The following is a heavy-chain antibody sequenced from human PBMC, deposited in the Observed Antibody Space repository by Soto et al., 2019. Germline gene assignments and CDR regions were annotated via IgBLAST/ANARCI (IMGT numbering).Heavy chain of an antibody. CDR2: IYHSGST. V-gene: IGHV4-34*01. CDR3: ARKGDYCGSGSYRY. J-gene: IGHJ4*02. D-gene: IGHD3-10*01. CDR1: GGSCSGYC. Sequence: PSATLSLTCAVDGGSCSGYCWSWLRQPPGKGLEWIGDIYHSGSTNYNPSLKSRVTISVDTSKNQFSLKLSSVTAADTAVYYCARKGDYCGSGSYRYWGQGTLVTVSS.